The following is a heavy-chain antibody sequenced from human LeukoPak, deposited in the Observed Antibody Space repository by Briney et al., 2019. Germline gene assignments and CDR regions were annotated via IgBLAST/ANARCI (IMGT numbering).Heavy chain of an antibody. CDR1: GFTFSSYA. V-gene: IGHV3-30*04. J-gene: IGHJ4*02. D-gene: IGHD6-19*01. CDR3: ARDRSGWYYFDY. CDR2: ISYDGSNK. Sequence: GGSLRLSCAASGFTFSSYAMHWVRQAPGKGLEWVAVISYDGSNKYYADSVKGRFTISRDNSKNTLYLQMNSLRAEDTAVYYCARDRSGWYYFDYWGQGTQVTVSS.